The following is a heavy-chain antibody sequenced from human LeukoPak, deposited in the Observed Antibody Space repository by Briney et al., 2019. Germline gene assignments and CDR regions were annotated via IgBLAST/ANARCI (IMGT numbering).Heavy chain of an antibody. CDR3: AKMPVSYSSGWSNFDY. CDR1: GFTFSSYA. D-gene: IGHD6-19*01. CDR2: ISGSGGST. J-gene: IGHJ4*02. Sequence: PGGSLRLSCGASGFTFSSYAMSWVRQAPGKGLEWVSCISGSGGSTYYADSVKGRFTISRDNSKNTLYLQLNSLRAEDTAVYYCAKMPVSYSSGWSNFDYWGQGTLVTVSS. V-gene: IGHV3-23*01.